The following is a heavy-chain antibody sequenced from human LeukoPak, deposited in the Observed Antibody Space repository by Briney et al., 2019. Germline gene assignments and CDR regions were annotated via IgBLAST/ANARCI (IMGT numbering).Heavy chain of an antibody. J-gene: IGHJ4*02. Sequence: ASVKVSFKASGYTFTTYYIHWVRQAPGQGLEWMGIVNPSAGSTSYAQKFQGRVTMTRDTSTSTVYMELSSLRSEDTAVYYCARGGGTAVADRKSKFDDWGQGTLVTVSS. D-gene: IGHD6-19*01. CDR1: GYTFTTYY. V-gene: IGHV1-46*01. CDR3: ARGGGTAVADRKSKFDD. CDR2: VNPSAGST.